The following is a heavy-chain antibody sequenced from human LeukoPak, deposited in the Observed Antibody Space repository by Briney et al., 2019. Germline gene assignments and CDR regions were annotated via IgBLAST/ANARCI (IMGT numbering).Heavy chain of an antibody. D-gene: IGHD3-22*01. J-gene: IGHJ3*02. V-gene: IGHV4-4*07. CDR1: GGSISSYY. Sequence: PSETLSLTCTVSGGSISSYYWNWIRQSAGRGLEWIGRFYTGGSTNYNPSLKSRVTISVDTSKNQFSLKLGSVTAADTAVYYCARQSSRYYDSSGYGDDAFDIWGQGTMVTVSS. CDR2: FYTGGST. CDR3: ARQSSRYYDSSGYGDDAFDI.